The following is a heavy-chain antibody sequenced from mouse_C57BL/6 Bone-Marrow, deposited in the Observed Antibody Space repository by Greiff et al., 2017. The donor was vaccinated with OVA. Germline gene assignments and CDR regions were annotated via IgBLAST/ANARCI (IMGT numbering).Heavy chain of an antibody. CDR1: GYTFTSYW. V-gene: IGHV1-55*01. D-gene: IGHD2-4*01. Sequence: QVQLQQPGAELVKPGASVKMSCKASGYTFTSYWITWVKQRPGQGLEWIGDIYPGSGSTYYNEKFKGKATLTVDKSSSTAYMLLSSLTSEDSAVYFCARSGIYYDSFFAYWGQGTLVTVSA. CDR3: ARSGIYYDSFFAY. CDR2: IYPGSGST. J-gene: IGHJ3*01.